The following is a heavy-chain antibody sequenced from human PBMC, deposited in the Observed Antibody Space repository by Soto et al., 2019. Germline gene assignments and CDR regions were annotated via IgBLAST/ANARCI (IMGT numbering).Heavy chain of an antibody. CDR1: GYTFTSYG. J-gene: IGHJ3*02. CDR2: TSAYNGNT. CDR3: ARDRPRPLLFFRDGAFDI. Sequence: QVQLVQSGAEVKKPGASVKVSCKASGYTFTSYGISWVLQAPGQGLEWMGWTSAYNGNTNYAQKLQGRVTMTTDTSTSTAYMELRSLRSDDTAVYYCARDRPRPLLFFRDGAFDIWGQGTMVTVSS. D-gene: IGHD2-2*01. V-gene: IGHV1-18*01.